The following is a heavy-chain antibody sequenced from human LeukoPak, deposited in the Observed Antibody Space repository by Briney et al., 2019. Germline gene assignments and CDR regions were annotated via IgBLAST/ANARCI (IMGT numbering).Heavy chain of an antibody. CDR1: GGSISSYY. CDR2: IYYSGSI. CDR3: ARDSPIRSMDV. V-gene: IGHV4-59*01. Sequence: SETLSLTCTVSGGSISSYYWSWIRQPPGKGLEWIGNIYYSGSINYNPSLKSRVTISVDTSKSQFSLKLRSVTAADTAVYYCARDSPIRSMDVWGKGTTVTVPS. D-gene: IGHD3-16*01. J-gene: IGHJ6*03.